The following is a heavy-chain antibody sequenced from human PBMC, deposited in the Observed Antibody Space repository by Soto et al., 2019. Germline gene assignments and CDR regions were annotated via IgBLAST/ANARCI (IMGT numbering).Heavy chain of an antibody. D-gene: IGHD6-6*01. Sequence: QVQLVQSGAEVKKPGSSVKVSCKASGGTFSSYAISWVRQAPGQGLEWMGGIIPIFGTANYAQKFQGRVTITADESKSTAYMELSSLRSEDAAVYYCARGGIAARQDYYYGMDVWGQGTTVTVSS. CDR3: ARGGIAARQDYYYGMDV. V-gene: IGHV1-69*12. CDR1: GGTFSSYA. J-gene: IGHJ6*02. CDR2: IIPIFGTA.